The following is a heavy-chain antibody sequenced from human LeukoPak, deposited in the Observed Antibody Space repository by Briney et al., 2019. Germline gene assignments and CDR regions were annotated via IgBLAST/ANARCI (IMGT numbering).Heavy chain of an antibody. V-gene: IGHV5-51*01. CDR3: GKHLKVGGTQSFFDF. Sequence: GESLKISCKGAGYSFNTYWIAWVRQMPGKGPEVMGIVYPGDSDTRYSPSFQGQVTISVDKSISTAYLQWTSLEASDNAIYSLGKHLKVGGTQSFFDFWGQGNLVTVSS. CDR2: VYPGDSDT. J-gene: IGHJ4*02. CDR1: GYSFNTYW. D-gene: IGHD1-26*01.